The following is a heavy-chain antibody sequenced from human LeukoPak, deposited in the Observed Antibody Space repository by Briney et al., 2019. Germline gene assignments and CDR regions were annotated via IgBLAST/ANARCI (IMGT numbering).Heavy chain of an antibody. CDR3: ARAQGETYYYGSGSYVYYFDY. D-gene: IGHD3-10*01. V-gene: IGHV4-59*01. CDR2: IYYSGST. J-gene: IGHJ4*02. CDR1: GGSSSSYY. Sequence: PSETLSLTCTVSGGSSSSYYWSWIRQPPGKGLEWIGYIYYSGSTNYNPSLKSRVTISVDTSKNQFSLKLSSVTAADTAVYYCARAQGETYYYGSGSYVYYFDYWGQGTLVTVSS.